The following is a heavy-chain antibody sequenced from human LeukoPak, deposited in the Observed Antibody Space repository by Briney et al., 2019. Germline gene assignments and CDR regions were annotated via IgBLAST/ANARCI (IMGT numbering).Heavy chain of an antibody. CDR3: AREYYDFWSGLNYHYGMDV. J-gene: IGHJ6*02. V-gene: IGHV4-4*07. CDR2: IYTSGST. CDR1: GGSISSYY. D-gene: IGHD3-3*01. Sequence: PSETLSLTCTVPGGSISSYYWSWIRQPAGKGLEWIGRIYTSGSTNYNPSLKSRVTMSVDTSKNQFSLKLSSVTAADTAVYYCAREYYDFWSGLNYHYGMDVWGQGTTVTVSS.